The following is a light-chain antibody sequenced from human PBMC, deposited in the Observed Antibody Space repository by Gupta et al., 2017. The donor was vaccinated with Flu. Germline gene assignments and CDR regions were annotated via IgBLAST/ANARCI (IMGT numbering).Light chain of an antibody. J-gene: IGLJ3*02. V-gene: IGLV3-21*02. Sequence: SSVLTQPPSLMVPPGQTATITCAGNSLGGQSVHWYQQRPGQAPLLVVNDDSNRPSGIPERFSGSNSGNTATRTISRVEAGDEADYYCHIWDIASDHGLFGGGTKVTVL. CDR1: SLGGQS. CDR3: HIWDIASDHGL. CDR2: DDS.